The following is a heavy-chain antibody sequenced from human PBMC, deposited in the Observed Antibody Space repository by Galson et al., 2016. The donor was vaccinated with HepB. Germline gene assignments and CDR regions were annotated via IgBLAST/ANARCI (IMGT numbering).Heavy chain of an antibody. CDR2: ISYDGYNK. J-gene: IGHJ4*02. CDR3: AKGEVYDFVWRDQTYFFDS. V-gene: IGHV3-30*18. D-gene: IGHD3-16*01. CDR1: GFTFSDSG. Sequence: SLRLSCATSGFTFSDSGMHWVRQAPGKGLEWVAIISYDGYNKYYTDSVKGRFTISRDNARKTLDLQMKSLRPEDTAVYYCAKGEVYDFVWRDQTYFFDSWGQGTLVTVSS.